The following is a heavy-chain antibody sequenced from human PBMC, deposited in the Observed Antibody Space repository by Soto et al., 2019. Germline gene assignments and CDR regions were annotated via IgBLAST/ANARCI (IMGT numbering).Heavy chain of an antibody. CDR1: GFTFSSYS. Sequence: PSETLRLSGAASGFTFSSYSMNWVRQAPGKGLEWVSYISSSSSTIYYADSVKGRFTISRDNAKNSLYLQMNSLRDEDTAVYYCARDRISCSGGSCYLHLYGMDVWGQGTTVTVSS. V-gene: IGHV3-48*02. CDR3: ARDRISCSGGSCYLHLYGMDV. J-gene: IGHJ6*02. D-gene: IGHD2-15*01. CDR2: ISSSSSTI.